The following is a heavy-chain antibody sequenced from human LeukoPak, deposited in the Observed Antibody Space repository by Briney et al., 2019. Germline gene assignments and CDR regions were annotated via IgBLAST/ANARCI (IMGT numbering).Heavy chain of an antibody. CDR1: GFTVSSNY. J-gene: IGHJ4*02. CDR3: VRDSGGWSFDY. Sequence: PGGSLRLSCAASGFTVSSNYMSWVRQAPGKGLEWVSYISSSGSTIYYADSVKGRFTISRDNARNSLYLQMSSLRAEDTAVYYCVRDSGGWSFDYWGQGALVTVSS. CDR2: ISSSGSTI. D-gene: IGHD2-15*01. V-gene: IGHV3-11*04.